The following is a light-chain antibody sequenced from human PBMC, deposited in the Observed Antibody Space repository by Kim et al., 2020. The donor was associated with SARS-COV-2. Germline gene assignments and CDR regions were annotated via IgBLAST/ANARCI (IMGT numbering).Light chain of an antibody. CDR2: GSS. J-gene: IGKJ1*01. CDR1: QTASSSY. V-gene: IGKV3-20*01. Sequence: SPGETATLSCRASQTASSSYLAWFPQRPGQPPRLLIYGSSRRATGIPDRFSGSGSGTDFTLTISRLEPEDFAVYYCQQYGRSPWTFGQGTKVDIK. CDR3: QQYGRSPWT.